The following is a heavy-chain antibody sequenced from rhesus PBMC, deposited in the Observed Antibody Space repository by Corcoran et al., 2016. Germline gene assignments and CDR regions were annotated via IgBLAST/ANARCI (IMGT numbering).Heavy chain of an antibody. Sequence: QLQLQESGPGLVKPSETLSLTCAVSCGSISSNYWSWIRQPPGKALEWIGRISGSGGSTDYNPSLNSRVTISTDTSKNQFSLELSSVTAADTAVYYCASPLRSWNYVAFDFWGQGLRVTVSS. CDR2: ISGSGGST. CDR3: ASPLRSWNYVAFDF. J-gene: IGHJ3*01. D-gene: IGHD1-1*01. V-gene: IGHV4-173*01. CDR1: CGSISSNY.